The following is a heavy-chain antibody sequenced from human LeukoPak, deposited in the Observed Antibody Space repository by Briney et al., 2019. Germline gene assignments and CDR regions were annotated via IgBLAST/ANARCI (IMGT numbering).Heavy chain of an antibody. CDR2: INHSGST. CDR3: ARRLDSSGWYNY. CDR1: GGSFSGYY. D-gene: IGHD6-19*01. J-gene: IGHJ4*02. V-gene: IGHV4-34*01. Sequence: SETLSLTCAVYGGSFSGYYWSWIRQPPGKGLEWIGKINHSGSTNYNPSLKSRVTISVDTSKNQFSLKLSSVTAADTAVYYCARRLDSSGWYNYWGQGTLVTVSS.